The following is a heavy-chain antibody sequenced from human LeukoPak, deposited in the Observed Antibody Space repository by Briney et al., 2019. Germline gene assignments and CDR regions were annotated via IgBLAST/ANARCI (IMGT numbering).Heavy chain of an antibody. Sequence: GGSLRLSCAASGFTLRSYDMSWVRQAPGKGLEWVAATSGSGVNSYYADSVKGRFTISRHNSKNTLYLQMNSLRAEDTAVYYCARDSMGGAFDIWGQGTMVTVSS. CDR1: GFTLRSYD. V-gene: IGHV3-23*01. CDR2: TSGSGVNS. J-gene: IGHJ3*02. D-gene: IGHD2/OR15-2a*01. CDR3: ARDSMGGAFDI.